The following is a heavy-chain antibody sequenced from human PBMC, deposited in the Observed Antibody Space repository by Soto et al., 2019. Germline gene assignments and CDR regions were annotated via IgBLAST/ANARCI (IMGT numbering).Heavy chain of an antibody. CDR1: GYTFISYA. CDR3: AREGIQLWSYYYYYGMDV. Sequence: QVQLVQSGAEVKKPGASVKVSCKASGYTFISYAMHWVRQAPGQRLEWMGWINAGNGNTKYSQKFQGRVTITRDTSASTVYMELSSLRSEDTAGYDCAREGIQLWSYYYYYGMDVWGQGTTVTVSS. J-gene: IGHJ6*02. V-gene: IGHV1-3*01. D-gene: IGHD5-18*01. CDR2: INAGNGNT.